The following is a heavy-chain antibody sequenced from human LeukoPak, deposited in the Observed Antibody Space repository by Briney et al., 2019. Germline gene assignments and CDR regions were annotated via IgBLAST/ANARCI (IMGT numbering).Heavy chain of an antibody. CDR2: IYNSGST. CDR3: ARGPSVAAHLDY. V-gene: IGHV4-59*12. J-gene: IGHJ4*02. D-gene: IGHD5-12*01. Sequence: PSETLSLTCTVSGGSISSYYWNWIRQPPGQGVEWIGYIYNSGSTGYNSTLKSRVTISVDKSKNQFSLELSSVTAADTAVYYCARGPSVAAHLDYWGQGTLVTVSS. CDR1: GGSISSYY.